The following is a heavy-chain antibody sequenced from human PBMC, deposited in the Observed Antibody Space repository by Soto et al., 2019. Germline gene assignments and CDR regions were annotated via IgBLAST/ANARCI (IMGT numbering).Heavy chain of an antibody. D-gene: IGHD6-19*01. CDR1: GFTFSSYA. Sequence: EVQLLESGGGLVQPGGSLRLSCAASGFTFSSYAMSWVRQAPGKGLEWVSTISGSGGSTYYADSVKGRFTISRDNSKNTLYLQMNSLRAEDTAVYYCAKGQSGWYAPFDYWGQGTLVTVSP. J-gene: IGHJ4*02. CDR2: ISGSGGST. V-gene: IGHV3-23*01. CDR3: AKGQSGWYAPFDY.